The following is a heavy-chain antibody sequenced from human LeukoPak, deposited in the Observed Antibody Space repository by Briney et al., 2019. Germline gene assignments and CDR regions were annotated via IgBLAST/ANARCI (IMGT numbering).Heavy chain of an antibody. Sequence: PGGSLRLSCAASGFTFSTYWIHWVRQAPGKGLMWVSLISGDGSNTRYADSVKGRFTISRDNAKNTLYLQMNSLRAEDTAVYYCARGGFLEWLDAFDIWGQGTMVTVSS. CDR3: ARGGFLEWLDAFDI. V-gene: IGHV3-74*01. J-gene: IGHJ3*02. D-gene: IGHD3-3*01. CDR1: GFTFSTYW. CDR2: ISGDGSNT.